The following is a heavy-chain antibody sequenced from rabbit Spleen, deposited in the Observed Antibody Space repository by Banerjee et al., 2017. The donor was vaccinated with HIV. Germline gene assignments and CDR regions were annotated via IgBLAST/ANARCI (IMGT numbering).Heavy chain of an antibody. V-gene: IGHV1S45*01. J-gene: IGHJ4*01. CDR3: GRNTYGAGGSNYASDL. D-gene: IGHD6-1*01. Sequence: QEQLEESGGDLVKPEGSLTLTCTASGFSFSSYSWICWVRQAPGKGLEWIACIWAGDSVSTYYASWAKGRFTISKTSSTAVTLQMTSLTAADTASYFCGRNTYGAGGSNYASDLWGPGTLVTVS. CDR1: GFSFSSYSW. CDR2: IWAGDSVST.